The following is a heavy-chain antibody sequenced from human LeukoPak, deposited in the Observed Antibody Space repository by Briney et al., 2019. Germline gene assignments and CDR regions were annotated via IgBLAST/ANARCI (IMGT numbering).Heavy chain of an antibody. D-gene: IGHD6-6*01. Sequence: ASVKVSCKASGYTFTGYYMHWVRQAPGQGLEWMGWINPNSGGTNYAQKFQGWVTMTRDTSISTAYMELSRLRSDDTAVYYCAREYRVQYSSSSPMDVWSQGTTVTVSS. J-gene: IGHJ6*02. V-gene: IGHV1-2*04. CDR2: INPNSGGT. CDR1: GYTFTGYY. CDR3: AREYRVQYSSSSPMDV.